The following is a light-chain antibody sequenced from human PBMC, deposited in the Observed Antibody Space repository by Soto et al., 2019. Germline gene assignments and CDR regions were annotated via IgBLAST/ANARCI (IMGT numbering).Light chain of an antibody. Sequence: EIVLTHSPFTLSFSPVERATLSFIASLTISDNYLAWYQQKAGQAPRLVIFGASSRATGIPDRFSASGSGTDFTLTISRLEPEDFAVYYCQQYSMAPLTFGQGTKVDIK. CDR1: LTISDNY. CDR3: QQYSMAPLT. J-gene: IGKJ1*01. V-gene: IGKV3-20*01. CDR2: GAS.